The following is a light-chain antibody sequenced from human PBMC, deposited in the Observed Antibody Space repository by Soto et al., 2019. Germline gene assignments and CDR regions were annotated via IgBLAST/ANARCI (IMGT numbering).Light chain of an antibody. CDR1: QSVSRN. Sequence: IFLTRSPAALSLSPGERGTLWFRASQSVSRNLSLYQQKPGQAPRLLISDASTRATGIPARFSGSGSGTEFTLPISSLQTEDFAVHYCQQSTNWPPTFGRGTKVDNK. V-gene: IGKV3-11*01. CDR2: DAS. J-gene: IGKJ4*01. CDR3: QQSTNWPPT.